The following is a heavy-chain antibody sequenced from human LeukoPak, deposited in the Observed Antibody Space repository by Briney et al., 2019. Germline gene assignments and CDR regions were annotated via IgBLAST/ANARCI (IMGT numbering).Heavy chain of an antibody. CDR1: GFTFSSYW. J-gene: IGHJ4*02. Sequence: GRSLRLSCAASGFTFSSYWMSWVRQAPGKGLEWVSYISSSSTIYYADSVKGRFTISRDNAKNSLYLQMNSLRAEDTAVYYCARDPSHCGGDCYSGYWGQGTLVTVSS. CDR3: ARDPSHCGGDCYSGY. CDR2: ISSSSTI. V-gene: IGHV3-48*04. D-gene: IGHD2-21*02.